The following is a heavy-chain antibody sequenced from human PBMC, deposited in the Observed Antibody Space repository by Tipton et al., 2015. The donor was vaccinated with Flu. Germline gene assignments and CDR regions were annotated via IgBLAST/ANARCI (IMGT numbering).Heavy chain of an antibody. J-gene: IGHJ5*02. D-gene: IGHD3-22*01. CDR2: IIGMFGTT. Sequence: QLVQSGAEVKKPGSSMKVSCQASGGTFSSYAISWVRQAPGQGLEWMGGIIGMFGTTKYAQKFQGRVTITADELTSTAYMELNPLRSEDTALYYCARHAAYQDSSSLHRWGQGTLVPVSS. V-gene: IGHV1-69*01. CDR3: ARHAAYQDSSSLHR. CDR1: GGTFSSYA.